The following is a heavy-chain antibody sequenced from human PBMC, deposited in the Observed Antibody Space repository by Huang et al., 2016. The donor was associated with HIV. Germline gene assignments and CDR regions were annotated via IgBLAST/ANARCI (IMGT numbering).Heavy chain of an antibody. CDR1: GGSFSGYY. CDR2: INHSGST. D-gene: IGHD1-1*01. J-gene: IGHJ3*02. Sequence: QVQLQQWGAGLLKPSETLSLTCAVYGGSFSGYYWSWIRQSPGKGLEWIGDINHSGSTNYNPSLKSRLTISVDTSKNQFSLKLSSVTAADTAVYYCARERMMSWLDDHDAFDIWGQGTMVTVSS. CDR3: ARERMMSWLDDHDAFDI. V-gene: IGHV4-34*01.